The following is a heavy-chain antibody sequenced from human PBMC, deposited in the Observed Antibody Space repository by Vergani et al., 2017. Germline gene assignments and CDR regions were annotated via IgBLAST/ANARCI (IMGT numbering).Heavy chain of an antibody. J-gene: IGHJ4*02. CDR3: ARGDYGILTGYRY. CDR2: INPSGGHT. V-gene: IGHV1-46*03. CDR1: GYTFSNYY. D-gene: IGHD3-9*01. Sequence: QVQVVQSGAEVKKSGASVKVSCKPSGYTFSNYYMHWVRQAPGQGLEWMGIINPSGGHTNYAQKFRGRVTMTRDTSTSTFYMGLSSRRSEDTAIYYGARGDYGILTGYRYWGQGTLVTVSA.